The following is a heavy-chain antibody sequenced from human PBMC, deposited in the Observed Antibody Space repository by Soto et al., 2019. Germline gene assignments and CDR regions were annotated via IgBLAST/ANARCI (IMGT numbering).Heavy chain of an antibody. V-gene: IGHV4-31*03. Sequence: QVQLQESGPGLVKPSQTLSLTCTVSGGSISTGGYYWNCIRQHPGKGLEWIGYFYYTGSTYYNPSLKSRVTISVNTSKNQFSLKLSSVTAADTAVYCCARSVFPWGQGTLVTVSS. CDR2: FYYTGST. CDR3: ARSVFP. J-gene: IGHJ5*02. CDR1: GGSISTGGYY.